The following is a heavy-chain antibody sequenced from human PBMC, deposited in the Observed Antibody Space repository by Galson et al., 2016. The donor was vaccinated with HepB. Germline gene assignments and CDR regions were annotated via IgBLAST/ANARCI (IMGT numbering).Heavy chain of an antibody. Sequence: SVKVSCKASGFILTNYYMNWVRQAPGQALEWMGMINPSGGRTTYAQKFQGRVSMTSDTSTSTVYMELSSLTSEDTAVYYCARRNSRLYSSSYYWFDPWGQGTLVTVSS. V-gene: IGHV1-46*01. J-gene: IGHJ5*02. D-gene: IGHD2-2*01. CDR2: INPSGGRT. CDR3: ARRNSRLYSSSYYWFDP. CDR1: GFILTNYY.